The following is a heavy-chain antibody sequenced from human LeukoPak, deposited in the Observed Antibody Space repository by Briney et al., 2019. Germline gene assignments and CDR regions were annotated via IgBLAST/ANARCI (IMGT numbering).Heavy chain of an antibody. D-gene: IGHD3-10*01. J-gene: IGHJ6*02. CDR2: IKQDESEK. CDR3: ARDSPRGLYYYYGMDV. V-gene: IGHV3-7*01. Sequence: TGGTLRLPSAAPGFTFSSYGLSWVPQAPGKGLKRLATIKQDESEKYYVDSVKGRFTISRDNAKNSLYLQMNSLRAEDTAVYYCARDSPRGLYYYYGMDVWGQGTTVTVSS. CDR1: GFTFSSYG.